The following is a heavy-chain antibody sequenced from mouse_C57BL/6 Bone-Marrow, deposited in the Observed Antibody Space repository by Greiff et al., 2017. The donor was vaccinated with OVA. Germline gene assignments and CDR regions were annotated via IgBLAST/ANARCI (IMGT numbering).Heavy chain of an antibody. D-gene: IGHD2-4*01. Sequence: EVKLMESGAELVRPGASVKLSCTASGFNIKDDYMHWVKQRPEQGLEWIGWIDPENGDTEYASKFQGKATITADTSSNTAYLQLSSLTSEDTAVYYCTTDDYDGYFDVWGTGTTVTVSS. CDR3: TTDDYDGYFDV. J-gene: IGHJ1*03. CDR2: IDPENGDT. V-gene: IGHV14-4*01. CDR1: GFNIKDDY.